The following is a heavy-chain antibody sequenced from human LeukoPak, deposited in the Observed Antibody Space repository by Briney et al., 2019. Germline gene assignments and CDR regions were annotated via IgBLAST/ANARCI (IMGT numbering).Heavy chain of an antibody. CDR1: GFTFSSYW. CDR3: AKSGIGGLRGGYFDY. CDR2: INSDGSST. D-gene: IGHD4-17*01. Sequence: GSLRLSCAASGFTFSSYWMHWVRQAPGKGLVWVSRINSDGSSTSYADSVKGRFTISRDNSKNTLYLQMNSLRAEDTAVYYCAKSGIGGLRGGYFDYWGQGILVSVSS. V-gene: IGHV3-74*01. J-gene: IGHJ4*02.